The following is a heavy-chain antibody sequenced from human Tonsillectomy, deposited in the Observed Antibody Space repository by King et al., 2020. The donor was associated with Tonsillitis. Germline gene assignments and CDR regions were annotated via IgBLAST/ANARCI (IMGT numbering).Heavy chain of an antibody. CDR2: INSDGSST. CDR3: AVIVVHDAFDI. Sequence: VQLVESGGGLVQPGGSLRLSCAASGFTFSSYWMHWVRQAPGKGLVWVSRINSDGSSTSYADSVKGRFTISRDNAKNTLYLQMNRLRAEDTAVYYCAVIVVHDAFDIWGQGTMVTVSS. CDR1: GFTFSSYW. V-gene: IGHV3-74*01. D-gene: IGHD3-22*01. J-gene: IGHJ3*02.